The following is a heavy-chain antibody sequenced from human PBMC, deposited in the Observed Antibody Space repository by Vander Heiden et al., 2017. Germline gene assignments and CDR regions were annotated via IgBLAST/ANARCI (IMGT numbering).Heavy chain of an antibody. Sequence: QVQLVQSGADVKKPGASVKVYCKASGYTFSDYYIHWVRQAPVQGLEWMGWINPKRGGTNYPEKFQGRVTMTRDTSITTAYMELNRLTSEDTAVYYCARARGGTGSSGYYSLDVWGQGTTVTVSS. CDR3: ARARGGTGSSGYYSLDV. CDR1: GYTFSDYY. J-gene: IGHJ6*02. V-gene: IGHV1-2*02. D-gene: IGHD1-26*01. CDR2: INPKRGGT.